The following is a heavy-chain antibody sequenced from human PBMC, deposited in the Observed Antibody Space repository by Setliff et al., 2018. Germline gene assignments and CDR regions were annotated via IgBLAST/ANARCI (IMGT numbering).Heavy chain of an antibody. Sequence: PSETLSLTCTVSGGSISGSGHYWGWIRQPPGKGLEWIGSIYYSGSTNYNPSLKSRVTISVDTSKNQFSLKLSSVTAADTAVYYCARLRSSVRALQPFDYWGQGTLVTVSS. CDR1: GGSISGSGHY. CDR3: ARLRSSVRALQPFDY. D-gene: IGHD3-10*01. V-gene: IGHV4-39*07. J-gene: IGHJ4*02. CDR2: IYYSGST.